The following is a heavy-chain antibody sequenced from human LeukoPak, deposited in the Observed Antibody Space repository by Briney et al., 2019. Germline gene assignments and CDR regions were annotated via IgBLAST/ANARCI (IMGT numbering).Heavy chain of an antibody. D-gene: IGHD3-16*01. Sequence: SGPALVKPTQTLTLTCTFSGFSLSTSGMCVSWIRQPPGKALEWLARIDWDDDKRYSTSLKTRITISKDTSKNQVVLTMTNMDPVDKATYYCARAYYMDVWGKGTTVTVSS. CDR3: ARAYYMDV. V-gene: IGHV2-70*11. J-gene: IGHJ6*03. CDR2: IDWDDDK. CDR1: GFSLSTSGMC.